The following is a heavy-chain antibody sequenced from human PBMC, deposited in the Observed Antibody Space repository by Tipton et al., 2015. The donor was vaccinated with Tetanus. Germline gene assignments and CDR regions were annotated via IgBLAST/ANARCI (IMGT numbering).Heavy chain of an antibody. V-gene: IGHV4-39*07. D-gene: IGHD3-22*01. CDR3: ARARTRFYYYDSSGYHREINYFDY. Sequence: LRLSCTVSGGSISSSSYYWGWIRQPPGKGLEWIGSIYYSGSTYYNPSLKSRVTISVDTSKNQFSLKLSSVTAADTAVYYCARARTRFYYYDSSGYHREINYFDYWGQGTLVTVSS. J-gene: IGHJ4*02. CDR2: IYYSGST. CDR1: GGSISSSSYY.